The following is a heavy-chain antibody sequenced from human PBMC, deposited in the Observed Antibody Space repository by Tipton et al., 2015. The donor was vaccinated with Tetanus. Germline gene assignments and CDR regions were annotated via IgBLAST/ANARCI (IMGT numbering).Heavy chain of an antibody. D-gene: IGHD3-3*01. CDR3: ARIPDYWSGYFDF. J-gene: IGHJ4*02. V-gene: IGHV4-31*03. CDR2: VYYSGST. CDR1: GGSISSGGFF. Sequence: TLSLTCTVSGGSISSGGFFWNWIRQYPGKGLEWIGYVYYSGSTYYNPSLKSRVTLSADTSKNQFSLRLTSVTAADTAVYYCARIPDYWSGYFDFWGEGTLVTVSP.